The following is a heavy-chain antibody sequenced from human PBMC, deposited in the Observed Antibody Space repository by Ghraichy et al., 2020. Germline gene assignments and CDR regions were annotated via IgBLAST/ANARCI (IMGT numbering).Heavy chain of an antibody. CDR1: VGSFSAYY. V-gene: IGHV4-34*01. CDR3: AKWVFAAGTKFHH. D-gene: IGHD6-13*01. CDR2: IDHSGGT. Sequence: SQTLSLTCAVYVGSFSAYYWTWIRQPPGKGLEWIGEIDHSGGTNYNPSLKSRVTISVDTSKNHLSLKMNSVTAADTAVYYCAKWVFAAGTKFHHWGQGTLVTVSS. J-gene: IGHJ1*01.